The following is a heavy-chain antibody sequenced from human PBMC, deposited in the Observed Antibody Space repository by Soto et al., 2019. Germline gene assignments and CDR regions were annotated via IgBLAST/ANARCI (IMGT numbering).Heavy chain of an antibody. Sequence: GGSLRLSCAASGFTFSSFSMNWVRQAPGKGLEWLSHISTSSSTIYYADSVKGRFTISRDNAKSSLYLQMNSLRDKDTAVYYCARSPYYHNSSGFYYYLDYWGQGTLVTVSS. CDR2: ISTSSSTI. V-gene: IGHV3-48*02. J-gene: IGHJ4*02. CDR3: ARSPYYHNSSGFYYYLDY. D-gene: IGHD3-22*01. CDR1: GFTFSSFS.